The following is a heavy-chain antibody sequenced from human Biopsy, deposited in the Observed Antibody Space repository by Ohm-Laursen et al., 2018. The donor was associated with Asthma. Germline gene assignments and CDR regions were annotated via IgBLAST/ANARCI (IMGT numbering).Heavy chain of an antibody. J-gene: IGHJ4*02. CDR1: GGTFNTYV. D-gene: IGHD2-2*01. CDR2: INSVFGTT. CDR3: ARKAGSCISRTCYSLDF. V-gene: IGHV1-69*13. Sequence: SVTVSCKPLGGTFNTYVIGWVRQVPGQGLEWMGGINSVFGTTTYPQKFQDRVTITADDSTSTVYMELSSLRSEDTAVYYCARKAGSCISRTCYSLDFWGQGTLVTVSS.